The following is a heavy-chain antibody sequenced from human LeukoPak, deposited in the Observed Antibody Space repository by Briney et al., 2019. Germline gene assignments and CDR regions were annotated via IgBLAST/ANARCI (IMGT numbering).Heavy chain of an antibody. V-gene: IGHV5-51*01. CDR2: IYPRDSDT. CDR1: GYSFTRNW. Sequence: KIGESLKISCKGSGYSFTRNWIGWVRQMPGKGLEWMGIIYPRDSDTRYGPSFQGQVTISADKSISTAYLQWSSLKASHTAMYYCARRGGLTDAFDIWGQGTMVTVYS. J-gene: IGHJ3*02. D-gene: IGHD3-16*01. CDR3: ARRGGLTDAFDI.